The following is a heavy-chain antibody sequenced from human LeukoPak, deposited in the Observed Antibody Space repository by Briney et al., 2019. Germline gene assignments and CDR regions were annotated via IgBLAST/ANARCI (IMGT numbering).Heavy chain of an antibody. CDR3: AKQQVGGSPYYYYYGMDV. CDR2: IHYSGST. D-gene: IGHD1-26*01. CDR1: GGSISSYY. J-gene: IGHJ6*01. V-gene: IGHV4-59*01. Sequence: SETLSLNCTVSGGSISSYYCSWIRQPPGNGLEWMGNIHYSGSTNYNASLKNRVTISIDTSKNQFSVKLTPVTAADTAVYYCAKQQVGGSPYYYYYGMDVWGQGSTVGVRS.